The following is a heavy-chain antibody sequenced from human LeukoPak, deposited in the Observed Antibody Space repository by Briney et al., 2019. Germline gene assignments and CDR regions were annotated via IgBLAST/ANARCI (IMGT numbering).Heavy chain of an antibody. J-gene: IGHJ4*02. V-gene: IGHV4-38-2*01. Sequence: PSETLSLTCSASGYSISSGPYWGWIRQPPGQGLEWIASIYLGGTTYYTPSLKSRVTISVDTSKNQLSLRLSSVTAADTAVYYCATNWSDFDYWGPGTLVTVSS. CDR1: GYSISSGPY. D-gene: IGHD1-1*01. CDR2: IYLGGTT. CDR3: ATNWSDFDY.